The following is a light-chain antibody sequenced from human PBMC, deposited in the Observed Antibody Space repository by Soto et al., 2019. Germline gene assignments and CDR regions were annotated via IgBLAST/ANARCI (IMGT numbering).Light chain of an antibody. CDR2: DDS. Sequence: SYELTQPPSVSVAPGQKARITCGGNNIGSKSVHWYQQRPGQAPVLVLYDDSNRPSGIPERFSGSNSGSTATLTISSVEAGDEADYFCQVWDISSDQYLFGTGTKLTVL. V-gene: IGLV3-21*02. CDR3: QVWDISSDQYL. J-gene: IGLJ1*01. CDR1: NIGSKS.